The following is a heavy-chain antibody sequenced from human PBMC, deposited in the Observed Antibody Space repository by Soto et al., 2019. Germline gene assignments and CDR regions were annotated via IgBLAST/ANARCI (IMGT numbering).Heavy chain of an antibody. D-gene: IGHD3-22*01. CDR1: GFTFSSYG. V-gene: IGHV3-33*01. CDR2: IWYDGSNK. J-gene: IGHJ4*02. Sequence: QVQLVESGGGVGQPGRSLRLSCAASGFTFSSYGMNWVRQAPGTGLEWVAVIWYDGSNKYYADSVKGRFTISRDNSKNTLYLQMNCLRAEDTAVYYCARDTYDSSGYYYIYFDYWGQGTLVTVSS. CDR3: ARDTYDSSGYYYIYFDY.